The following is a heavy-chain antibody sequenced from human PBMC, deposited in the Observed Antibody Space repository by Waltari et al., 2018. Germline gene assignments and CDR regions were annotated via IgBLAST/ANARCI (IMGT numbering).Heavy chain of an antibody. CDR1: GFTFSGYG. V-gene: IGHV3-30*02. CDR2: IRYDGSNK. CDR3: AKDHTRSGLTGHFDY. D-gene: IGHD1-20*01. J-gene: IGHJ4*02. Sequence: QVQLVESGGGVVQPGGSLRLSCAASGFTFSGYGMHWVRQAPGKGLGWVAFIRYDGSNKYYADSVKGRFTISRDNSKNTLYLQMNSLRAEDTAVYYCAKDHTRSGLTGHFDYWGQGTLVTVSS.